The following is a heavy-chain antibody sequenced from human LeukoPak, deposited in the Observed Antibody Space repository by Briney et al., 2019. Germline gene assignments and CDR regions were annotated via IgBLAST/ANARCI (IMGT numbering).Heavy chain of an antibody. D-gene: IGHD6-19*01. CDR3: ARAIAVVDY. V-gene: IGHV1-2*02. CDR1: GYTFTDYY. J-gene: IGHJ4*02. Sequence: ASVKVSCKASGYTFTDYYIHWVRRAPGQGLEWMGWINPNSGGTNYAQKFQGRVTMTKDTSISTAYMELSRLRSDDTAVYFCARAIAVVDYWGREPWSPSPQ. CDR2: INPNSGGT.